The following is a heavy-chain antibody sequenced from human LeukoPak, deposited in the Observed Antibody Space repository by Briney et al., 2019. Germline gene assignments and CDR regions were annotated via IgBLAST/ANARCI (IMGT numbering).Heavy chain of an antibody. J-gene: IGHJ5*01. CDR1: GFDFGGACG. CDR2: ISGGGETT. CDR3: AKGYNSGWFES. Sequence: GVSLRLSCATSGFDFGGACGMGWVRQAPEKGLEWVSTISGGGETTHYADSVKGRFTISRDNSKNTVHLQMNSLRAEDTALYYCAKGYNSGWFESWGQGALVTVSS. D-gene: IGHD6-19*01. V-gene: IGHV3-23*01.